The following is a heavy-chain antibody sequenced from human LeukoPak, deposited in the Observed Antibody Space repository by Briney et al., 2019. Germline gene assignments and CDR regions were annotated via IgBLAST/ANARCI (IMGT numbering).Heavy chain of an antibody. J-gene: IGHJ4*02. CDR2: IYYSGST. Sequence: PSETLSLTCTVSGGSISSSSYYWGWIRQPPGKGLEWIGSIYYSGSTYYNPSLKSRVTISVDTSKNQFSLKLSSVTAADTAVYYCARLGGVIETLDYWGQGTLVTVSS. CDR1: GGSISSSSYY. D-gene: IGHD3-22*01. V-gene: IGHV4-39*01. CDR3: ARLGGVIETLDY.